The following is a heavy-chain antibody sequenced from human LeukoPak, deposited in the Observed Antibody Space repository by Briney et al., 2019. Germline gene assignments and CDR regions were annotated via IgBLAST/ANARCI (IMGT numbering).Heavy chain of an antibody. J-gene: IGHJ4*02. V-gene: IGHV3-23*01. Sequence: GGSLRLSCAASGFTFSSYAMSWVRQAPGKGLEWVSAISGSGGSTYYADSVKGRFTISRDNSKNTLHLQMNSLRAEDTAVYYCARGVAVAGTPDYWGQGTLVTVSS. CDR1: GFTFSSYA. CDR3: ARGVAVAGTPDY. CDR2: ISGSGGST. D-gene: IGHD6-19*01.